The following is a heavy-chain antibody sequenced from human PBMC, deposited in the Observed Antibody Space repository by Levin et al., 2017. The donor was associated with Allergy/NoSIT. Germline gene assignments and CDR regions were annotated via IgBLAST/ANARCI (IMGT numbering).Heavy chain of an antibody. V-gene: IGHV3-33*01. CDR1: GFTFSSYG. CDR2: IWYDG. J-gene: IGHJ6*02. Sequence: LSLTCAASGFTFSSYGMHWVRQAPGKGLEWVAGIWYDGYYADSVKGRFPISRDNSKNTLYLQMNSLRVEDTAVYYCARDSYGMDVWGQGTTVTVSS. CDR3: ARDSYGMDV.